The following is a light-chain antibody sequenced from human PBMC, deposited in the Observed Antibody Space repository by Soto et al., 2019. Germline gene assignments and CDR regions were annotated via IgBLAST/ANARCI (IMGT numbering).Light chain of an antibody. V-gene: IGKV1D-8*03. Sequence: VIWMTQSPSLLSASTGDRVTISCRISQGISSYLAWYQQKPGKAPKLLIYAASSLQSGVPSRFSGSGSGTDFTLTISSLQPEDFATYYCQQANSFPITFGQGTRLEI. CDR1: QGISSY. CDR3: QQANSFPIT. CDR2: AAS. J-gene: IGKJ5*01.